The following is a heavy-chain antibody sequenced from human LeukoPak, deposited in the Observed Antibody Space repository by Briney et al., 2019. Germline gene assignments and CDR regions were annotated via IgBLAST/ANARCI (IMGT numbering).Heavy chain of an antibody. CDR3: ARDTVPFYYYYYMDV. V-gene: IGHV3-7*01. Sequence: GGSLRLCCAASGFTFSSYWMSWVRQAPGKGLEWVANIKQDGSEKKYVDSVKGRFTISRDNAKNSLYLQMDSLRAEDTAVYYCARDTVPFYYYYYMDVWGKGTTVTVSS. D-gene: IGHD6-6*01. CDR1: GFTFSSYW. CDR2: IKQDGSEK. J-gene: IGHJ6*03.